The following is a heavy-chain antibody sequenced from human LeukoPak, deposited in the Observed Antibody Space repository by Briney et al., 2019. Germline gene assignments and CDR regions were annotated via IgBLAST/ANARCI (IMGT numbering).Heavy chain of an antibody. CDR2: INSVGSST. CDR1: GFTFSSYW. J-gene: IGHJ3*02. V-gene: IGHV3-74*01. Sequence: PGGSLRLSCAASGFTFSSYWMHWVRQAPGKGLVWVSRINSVGSSTSYADSVKGRFTISRDNAKNTLYLQMNSLRAEDTTVYYCARGYPYDAFDIWGQGTMVTVSS. D-gene: IGHD1-1*01. CDR3: ARGYPYDAFDI.